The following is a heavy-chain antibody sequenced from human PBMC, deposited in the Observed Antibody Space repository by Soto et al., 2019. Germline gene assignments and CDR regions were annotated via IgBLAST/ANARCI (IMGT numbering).Heavy chain of an antibody. Sequence: ASVKVSCKASGYTFTSYAMHWVRQAPGQRLEWMGWINAGNGNTKYSQKFQGRVTITRDTSASTAYMELSSLRSEDTAVYYCARINDILTGYYRSYYFDYWGQGTLVTVPS. CDR1: GYTFTSYA. CDR3: ARINDILTGYYRSYYFDY. CDR2: INAGNGNT. D-gene: IGHD3-9*01. V-gene: IGHV1-3*01. J-gene: IGHJ4*02.